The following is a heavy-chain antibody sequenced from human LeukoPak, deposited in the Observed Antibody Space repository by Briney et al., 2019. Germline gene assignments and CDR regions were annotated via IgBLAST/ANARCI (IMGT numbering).Heavy chain of an antibody. CDR2: ISTDGSSR. CDR1: GFTFSSYW. CDR3: ASYLTSIPSGMDV. V-gene: IGHV3-74*01. D-gene: IGHD2/OR15-2a*01. Sequence: PGWSLGLYRASSGFTFSSYWMNWLRQEPRKGLVWVSRISTDGSSRSYADSVKGRFTISRDNGKNTLYLQMNSLRAEDTAVYYCASYLTSIPSGMDVWGQGATVTVSS. J-gene: IGHJ6*02.